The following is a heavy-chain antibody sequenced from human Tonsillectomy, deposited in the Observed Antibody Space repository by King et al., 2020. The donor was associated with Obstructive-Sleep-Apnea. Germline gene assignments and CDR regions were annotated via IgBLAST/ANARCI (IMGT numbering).Heavy chain of an antibody. D-gene: IGHD6-19*01. Sequence: VQLQESGPGLVKPSETLSLTCTVSGGSISSYFWSWIRQPAGKGLEWIGRIYTSGSTNYNPSLKSRVTMSVDTSNNQFSLKLSSVTAADTAVYYCARESSSGWSTNHDYWGQGTLVTVSS. J-gene: IGHJ4*02. CDR3: ARESSSGWSTNHDY. CDR1: GGSISSYF. V-gene: IGHV4-4*07. CDR2: IYTSGST.